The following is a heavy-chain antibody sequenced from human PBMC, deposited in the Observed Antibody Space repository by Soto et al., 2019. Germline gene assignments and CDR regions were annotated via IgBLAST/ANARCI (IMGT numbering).Heavy chain of an antibody. CDR3: ASWFGELPYYYYGMDV. J-gene: IGHJ6*02. CDR2: ISYDGSNK. Sequence: QVQLVESGGGVVQPGRSLRLSCAASGFTFSSYGMHWVRQAPGKGLEWVAVISYDGSNKYYADSVKGRFTISRDNSKNTLYLQMNSLRAEDTAVYYCASWFGELPYYYYGMDVWGQGTTVTVSS. CDR1: GFTFSSYG. V-gene: IGHV3-30*03. D-gene: IGHD3-10*01.